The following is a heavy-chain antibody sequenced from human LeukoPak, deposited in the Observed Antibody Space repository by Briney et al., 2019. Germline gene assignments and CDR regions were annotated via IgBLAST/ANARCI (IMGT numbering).Heavy chain of an antibody. CDR2: INPSGGST. J-gene: IGHJ4*02. CDR1: GYTFTGYY. V-gene: IGHV1-46*01. D-gene: IGHD6-13*01. Sequence: ASVKVSCKASGYTFTGYYMHWVRQAPGQGLEWMGIINPSGGSTSYAQKFQGRVTMTRDTSTSTAYMELSSLRSEDTAVYYCARTYSSSWKDMAGPFDYWGQGTLVTVSS. CDR3: ARTYSSSWKDMAGPFDY.